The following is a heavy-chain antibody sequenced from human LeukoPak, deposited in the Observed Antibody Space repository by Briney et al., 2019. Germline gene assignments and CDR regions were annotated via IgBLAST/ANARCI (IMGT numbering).Heavy chain of an antibody. CDR2: ISSSSSYI. D-gene: IGHD6-13*01. J-gene: IGHJ4*02. CDR1: GFTFSSYS. CDR3: AKDLRLYSSSWYLDFDY. V-gene: IGHV3-21*01. Sequence: GGSLRLSCAASGFTFSSYSMNWVRQAPGKGLEWVSSISSSSSYIYYADSVKGRFTISRDNAKNSLYLQMNSLRAEDTAVYYCAKDLRLYSSSWYLDFDYWGQGTLVTVSS.